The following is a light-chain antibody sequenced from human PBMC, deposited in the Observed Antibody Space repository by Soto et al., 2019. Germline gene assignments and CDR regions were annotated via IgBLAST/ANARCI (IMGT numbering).Light chain of an antibody. CDR2: EVD. CDR1: SSGVGDYKY. V-gene: IGLV2-8*01. J-gene: IGLJ2*01. Sequence: QSALTQPPSASGSPGQSVTISCTGTSSGVGDYKYVSWYQQHPGKAPKLMIYEVDKRPSGVPDRFSGSKSGNTASLAVSGLQSEDEADYFCSSYAGSNVIFGGGTQLPVL. CDR3: SSYAGSNVI.